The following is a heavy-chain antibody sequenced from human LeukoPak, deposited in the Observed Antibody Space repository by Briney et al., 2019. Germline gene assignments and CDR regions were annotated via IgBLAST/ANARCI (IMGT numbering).Heavy chain of an antibody. J-gene: IGHJ3*01. D-gene: IGHD1-1*01. CDR2: IIPIFGTA. Sequence: SVKVSCKASGGTFSSYAISWVRQAPGQGLEWMGRIIPIFGTANYAQKFQGRVTITTDESTSTAYMELSSLRSEDTAVYYCATIPGRRPRGVDDAFDLWGQGTKVTVSS. V-gene: IGHV1-69*05. CDR3: ATIPGRRPRGVDDAFDL. CDR1: GGTFSSYA.